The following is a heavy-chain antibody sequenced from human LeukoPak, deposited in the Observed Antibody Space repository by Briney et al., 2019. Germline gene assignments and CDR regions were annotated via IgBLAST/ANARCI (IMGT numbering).Heavy chain of an antibody. J-gene: IGHJ5*02. CDR3: ARVAGYSSSWGYNWFDP. CDR1: GYSISSGYY. V-gene: IGHV4-38-2*02. Sequence: SETLSLTCTVSGYSISSGYYWGWIRQPPGKGLECFGSIYYSGSTYYNQSLKSRVTISVDTSKNQFSLKLSSVTAADTAVYYCARVAGYSSSWGYNWFDPWGQGTLVTVSS. D-gene: IGHD6-13*01. CDR2: IYYSGST.